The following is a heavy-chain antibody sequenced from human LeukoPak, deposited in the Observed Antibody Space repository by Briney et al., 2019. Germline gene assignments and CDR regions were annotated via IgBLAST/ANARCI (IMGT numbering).Heavy chain of an antibody. CDR1: GYTLTELS. J-gene: IGHJ5*02. CDR2: FDPEDGET. CDR3: ATGVPAAFGGNWFDP. V-gene: IGHV1-24*01. Sequence: GASVKVSCKVSGYTLTELSMHWVRQAPGKGLEWMGGFDPEDGETIYAQKFQGRVTITEDTSTDTAYMELSSLRSEDTAVYYCATGVPAAFGGNWFDPWGQGTLVTVSS. D-gene: IGHD2-2*01.